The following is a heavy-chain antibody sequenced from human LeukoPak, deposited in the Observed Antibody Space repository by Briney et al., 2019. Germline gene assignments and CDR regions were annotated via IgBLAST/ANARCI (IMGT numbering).Heavy chain of an antibody. Sequence: SETLSLTCAVYGGSFSGYYWSWIRQPPGKGLEWIGEINHSGSTNYNPPLKGRVTISVDTSKNQFSLKLSSVTAADTAVYYCASGYCSSTCCFDYWGQGTLVTVSS. J-gene: IGHJ4*02. D-gene: IGHD2-2*01. CDR3: ASGYCSSTCCFDY. CDR1: GGSFSGYY. CDR2: INHSGST. V-gene: IGHV4-34*01.